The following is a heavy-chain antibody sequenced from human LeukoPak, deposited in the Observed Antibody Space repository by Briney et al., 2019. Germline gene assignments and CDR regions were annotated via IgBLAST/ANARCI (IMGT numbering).Heavy chain of an antibody. Sequence: SETLSLTCTVSGDSISSYYWSWIRQPPGKGLEWIGEINHSGSTNYNPSLKSRVTISVDTSKNQFSLKLSSVTAADTAVYYCARIKGGRYYYYYYGMDVWGQGTTVTVSS. CDR1: GDSISSYY. D-gene: IGHD3-16*01. CDR3: ARIKGGRYYYYYYGMDV. J-gene: IGHJ6*02. V-gene: IGHV4-34*01. CDR2: INHSGST.